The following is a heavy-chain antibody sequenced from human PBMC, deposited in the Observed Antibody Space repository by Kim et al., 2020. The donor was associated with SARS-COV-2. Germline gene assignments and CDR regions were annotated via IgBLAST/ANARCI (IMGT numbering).Heavy chain of an antibody. D-gene: IGHD5-18*01. CDR2: ISSSSSYI. V-gene: IGHV3-21*01. CDR3: AGDTLANTAKDY. CDR1: GFTFSSYS. Sequence: GGSLRLSCAASGFTFSSYSMNWVRQAPGKGLEWVSSISSSSSYIYYADSVKGRFTISRDNAKNSLYLQMNSLRAEDTAVYYCAGDTLANTAKDYWGQGTLVTVSS. J-gene: IGHJ4*02.